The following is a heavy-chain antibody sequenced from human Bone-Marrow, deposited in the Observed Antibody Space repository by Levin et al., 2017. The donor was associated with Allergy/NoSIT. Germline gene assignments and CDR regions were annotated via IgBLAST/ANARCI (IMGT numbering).Heavy chain of an antibody. CDR1: GGSISSYY. V-gene: IGHV4-59*01. D-gene: IGHD3-10*01. CDR2: ISYSGST. J-gene: IGHJ5*02. CDR3: ARDIWFGSYWGNWFDP. Sequence: GSLRLSCTVSGGSISSYYWSWIRQPPGKGLEWIGYISYSGSTKYNPSLKSRVTLSVDTSKNQFSLILSSVTAADTAVYYCARDIWFGSYWGNWFDPWGQGTLVTVSS.